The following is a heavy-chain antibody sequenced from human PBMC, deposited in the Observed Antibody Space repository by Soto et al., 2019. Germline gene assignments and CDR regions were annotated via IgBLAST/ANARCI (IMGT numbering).Heavy chain of an antibody. CDR3: ARVWTTVTNWFDP. V-gene: IGHV4-4*02. J-gene: IGHJ5*02. Sequence: SETLSLTCAVSGGSISSSNWWSWVRQPPGKGLEWIGEIYHSGSTNYNPSLKSRVNISVDKSKNQFSLKLSSVTAADTAVYYCARVWTTVTNWFDPWGQGTLVTVSS. CDR1: GGSISSSNW. D-gene: IGHD4-17*01. CDR2: IYHSGST.